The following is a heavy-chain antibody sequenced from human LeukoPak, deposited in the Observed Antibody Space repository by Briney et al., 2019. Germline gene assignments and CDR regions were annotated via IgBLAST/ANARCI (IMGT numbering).Heavy chain of an antibody. Sequence: PGGSLRLSCAASGFTFSSYWMSWVRQAPGRGLEWVANIKQDGSEKYYVDSVKGRFTISRDNAKNSLYLQMNSLRAEDTAVYYCAREDSWFRELLEDDAFDIWGQGTMVTVSS. V-gene: IGHV3-7*01. D-gene: IGHD3-10*01. CDR3: AREDSWFRELLEDDAFDI. CDR1: GFTFSSYW. CDR2: IKQDGSEK. J-gene: IGHJ3*02.